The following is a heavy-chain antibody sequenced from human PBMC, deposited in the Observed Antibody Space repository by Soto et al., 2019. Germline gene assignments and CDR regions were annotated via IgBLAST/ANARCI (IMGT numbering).Heavy chain of an antibody. CDR3: TRQEYSGYDPYYYYGMDV. V-gene: IGHV3-73*01. Sequence: GGSLRLSCAASGFTFSGSAVHWVRQASGKGLEWVGRIRSKANSYATAYAASVKGRFTISRDESKNTAYLQMNSLKTEDTAVYYCTRQEYSGYDPYYYYGMDVWGQGTTVTVS. J-gene: IGHJ6*02. D-gene: IGHD5-12*01. CDR1: GFTFSGSA. CDR2: IRSKANSYAT.